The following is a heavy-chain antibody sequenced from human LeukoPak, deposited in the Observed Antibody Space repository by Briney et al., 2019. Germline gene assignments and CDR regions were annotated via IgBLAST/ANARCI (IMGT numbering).Heavy chain of an antibody. CDR3: AKTQYYYDRSGLTLGAFDI. CDR2: MIGSGSNT. J-gene: IGHJ3*02. Sequence: GGTLRLSCAASGFTFSSYDMNWVRQAPGKGLEWVTDMIGSGSNTYHADVVRGRLTISRDNSKNTLYLQMSSLRPEDTAVYYCAKTQYYYDRSGLTLGAFDIWGQGTMVTVSS. V-gene: IGHV3-23*01. D-gene: IGHD3-22*01. CDR1: GFTFSSYD.